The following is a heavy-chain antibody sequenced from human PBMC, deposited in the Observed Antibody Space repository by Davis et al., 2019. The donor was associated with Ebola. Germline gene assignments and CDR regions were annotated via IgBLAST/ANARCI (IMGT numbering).Heavy chain of an antibody. CDR3: ARDQGAIAARPSAFDM. CDR1: GFTFSSYG. CDR2: IWFDGSNK. V-gene: IGHV3-33*01. D-gene: IGHD6-6*01. Sequence: PGGSLRLSCAASGFTFSSYGMHWVRQAPGKGLEWVAVIWFDGSNKYYADSVKCRFTISRDNSKNTLYLQMNSLRAEDTAVYYCARDQGAIAARPSAFDMWGQGTMVTVSS. J-gene: IGHJ3*02.